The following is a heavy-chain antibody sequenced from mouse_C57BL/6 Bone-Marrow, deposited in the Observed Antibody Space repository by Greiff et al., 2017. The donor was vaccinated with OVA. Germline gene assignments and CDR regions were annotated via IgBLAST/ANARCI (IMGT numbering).Heavy chain of an antibody. V-gene: IGHV14-3*01. CDR1: GFNIKNTS. D-gene: IGHD1-1*01. Sequence: EVQGVESVAELVRPGASVKLSCTASGFNIKNTSMHWVKQRPEQGLEWIGRIDPANGNTKYAPKFQGQATITADTSSNTTYLQLSSLTAEDTAIYYYARGAITTEDWGQGTTLTVSS. CDR3: ARGAITTED. CDR2: IDPANGNT. J-gene: IGHJ2*01.